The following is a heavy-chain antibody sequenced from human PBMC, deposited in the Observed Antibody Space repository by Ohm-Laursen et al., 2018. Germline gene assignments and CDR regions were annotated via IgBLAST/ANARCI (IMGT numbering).Heavy chain of an antibody. CDR1: GFTFTDYA. D-gene: IGHD4-17*01. V-gene: IGHV3-23*01. Sequence: SLRLSCAASGFTFTDYAMNWVRQAPGKGLEWVSTISGNGVTTYYADSVKGRFTISKDNSKNTLYLQMNSLRAEDTAVYYCASPFNNYGADYWGQGTLVTVSS. CDR3: ASPFNNYGADY. CDR2: ISGNGVTT. J-gene: IGHJ4*02.